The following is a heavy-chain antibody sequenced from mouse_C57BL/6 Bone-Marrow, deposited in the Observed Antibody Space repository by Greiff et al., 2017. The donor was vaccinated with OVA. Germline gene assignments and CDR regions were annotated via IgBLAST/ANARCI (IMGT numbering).Heavy chain of an antibody. Sequence: VKVVESGAELARPGASVKLSCKASGYTFTSYGISWVKQRTGQGLEWIGEIYPRSGNTYYNEKFKGKATLTADKSSSTAYMELRSLTSEDSAVYFCALLLLAYWGQGTLVTVSA. CDR3: ALLLLAY. J-gene: IGHJ3*01. CDR1: GYTFTSYG. V-gene: IGHV1-81*01. D-gene: IGHD1-1*01. CDR2: IYPRSGNT.